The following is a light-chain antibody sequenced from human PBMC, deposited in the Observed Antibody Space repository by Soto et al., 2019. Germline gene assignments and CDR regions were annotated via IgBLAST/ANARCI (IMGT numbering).Light chain of an antibody. J-gene: IGLJ1*01. CDR3: SSYTRGNTYV. Sequence: QSVLTQPASVSGSPGQSITISCTGTGSDIGAYNTVAWYQQHPRRVPKLMIYEVTNRPSGISNRFSGSKSGNTASLTISGLQAEDEGDYYCSSYTRGNTYVFGTGPKVTVL. CDR2: EVT. V-gene: IGLV2-14*01. CDR1: GSDIGAYNT.